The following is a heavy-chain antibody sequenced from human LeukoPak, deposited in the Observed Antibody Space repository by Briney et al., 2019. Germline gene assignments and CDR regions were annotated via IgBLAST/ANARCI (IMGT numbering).Heavy chain of an antibody. CDR1: GYTFTGYY. CDR3: ARGYYDFWGGYYIGY. Sequence: ASVKVSCKASGYTFTGYYMHWVRQAPGQGLEWMGWINPNSGGTNYAQKFQGRVTMTRDTSISTAYMELSRLRSDDTAVYYCARGYYDFWGGYYIGYWGQGTLVTVSS. V-gene: IGHV1-2*02. J-gene: IGHJ4*02. D-gene: IGHD3-3*01. CDR2: INPNSGGT.